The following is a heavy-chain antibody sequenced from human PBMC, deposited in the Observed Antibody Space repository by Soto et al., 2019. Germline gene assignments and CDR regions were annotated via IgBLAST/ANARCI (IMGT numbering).Heavy chain of an antibody. D-gene: IGHD3-3*01. CDR3: ARGQRFSDWFDP. J-gene: IGHJ5*02. CDR2: IYSSGST. CDR1: GVTISGYY. V-gene: IGHV4-4*07. Sequence: SETLSLTCPVTGVTISGYYWTWIRQSAGGGLEWIGRIYSSGSTNYNPSLKSRVTISLDTSMNHFSLRLSSVTAADTAVYYCARGQRFSDWFDPWGQGTLVTVSS.